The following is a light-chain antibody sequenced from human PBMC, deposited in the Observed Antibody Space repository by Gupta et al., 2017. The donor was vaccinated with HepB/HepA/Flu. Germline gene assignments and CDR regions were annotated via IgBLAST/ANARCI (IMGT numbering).Light chain of an antibody. CDR1: QSISSH. J-gene: IGKJ2*01. CDR3: QQSYSTPWMHT. CDR2: GAS. V-gene: IGKV1-39*01. Sequence: DIQMTQSPSSLSASVGDRVTITCRASQSISSHLNWYQQKPRKAPKLLIYGASSLQSGVPSRFSGSGAGTDFTLTISSLQPEDFATYYCQQSYSTPWMHTFGQGTKLEIK.